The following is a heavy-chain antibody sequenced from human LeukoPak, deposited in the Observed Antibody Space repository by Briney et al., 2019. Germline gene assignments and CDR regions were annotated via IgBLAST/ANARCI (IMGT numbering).Heavy chain of an antibody. J-gene: IGHJ4*02. D-gene: IGHD1-26*01. Sequence: GGSLRLSCAASGFTFSSFALSWVRQGPGKGLEWVPGISGSGGSTYYADSVKGRFTISRDSSNNRLYLQMNSLRAEDTAVYYCAKDKGSGTYPPYWGQGTLVTVSS. CDR2: ISGSGGST. CDR3: AKDKGSGTYPPY. CDR1: GFTFSSFA. V-gene: IGHV3-23*01.